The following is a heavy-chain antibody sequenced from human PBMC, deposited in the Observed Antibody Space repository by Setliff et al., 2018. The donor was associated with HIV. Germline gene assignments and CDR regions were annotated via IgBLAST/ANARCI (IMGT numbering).Heavy chain of an antibody. D-gene: IGHD3-16*01. CDR1: GVSVSGTAYY. Sequence: SETLSLTCTVSGVSVSGTAYYWAWIRQPPGKGLEWIGEINHSGSTNYNPSLKSRVTISVDTSKNQFSLKLSSVTAADTAVYYCARGVGPYRPEDYWGQGTLVTVSS. V-gene: IGHV4-34*01. CDR3: ARGVGPYRPEDY. J-gene: IGHJ4*02. CDR2: INHSGST.